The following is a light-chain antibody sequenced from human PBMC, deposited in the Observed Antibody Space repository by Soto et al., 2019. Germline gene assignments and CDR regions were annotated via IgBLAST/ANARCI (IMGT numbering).Light chain of an antibody. CDR1: SSDVGGYNY. Sequence: QSALTQPRSVSGSPGQSVTISCTGTSSDVGGYNYVSWCQQHPGKAPKLMIYDVSKRPSGVPDRFSGSKSGNTASLTISGLQAEDEADYYCCSYEGSYTLVFGGGTKLTVL. CDR3: CSYEGSYTLV. V-gene: IGLV2-11*01. J-gene: IGLJ2*01. CDR2: DVS.